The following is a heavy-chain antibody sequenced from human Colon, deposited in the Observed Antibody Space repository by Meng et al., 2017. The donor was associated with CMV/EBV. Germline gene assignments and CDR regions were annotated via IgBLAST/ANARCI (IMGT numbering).Heavy chain of an antibody. Sequence: GGSLRLSCTVSGGSISSGDYYWSWIRQPPGKGPEWVSGIFGGGDTYYADVVKGRFTISRDNSKNTLYLQMNALRVEDTALYYCASFKQQREGGTYWYFDLWGPGTLVTVSS. CDR2: IFGGGDT. CDR1: GGSISSGDYY. J-gene: IGHJ2*01. V-gene: IGHV3-66*02. CDR3: ASFKQQREGGTYWYFDL. D-gene: IGHD6-13*01.